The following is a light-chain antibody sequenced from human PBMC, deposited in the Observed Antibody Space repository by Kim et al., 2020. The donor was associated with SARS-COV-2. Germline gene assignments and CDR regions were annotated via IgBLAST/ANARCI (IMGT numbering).Light chain of an antibody. CDR1: QSVSGSY. J-gene: IGKJ1*01. V-gene: IGKV3-20*01. Sequence: IVLTQSPGTLSLSPGERATLSCRASQSVSGSYLAWYQQKPGQAPRLLIYGASSRATGIPGRFSGSGSGTDFTLTISRLEPEDFAVYYCQQYGSPWTFGQGTKVDIK. CDR3: QQYGSPWT. CDR2: GAS.